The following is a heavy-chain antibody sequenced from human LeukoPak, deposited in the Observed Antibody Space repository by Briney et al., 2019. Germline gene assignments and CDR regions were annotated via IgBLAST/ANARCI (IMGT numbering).Heavy chain of an antibody. Sequence: GGSLRLSCAASGFTFKTYDMSWVRQAPGKGLEWISYISTGGSSKYYADSVKGRFTISRDNAKYSLYLQMNSLRAGDTAIYYCARRWEEYFFDYWGQGTLVTVSS. V-gene: IGHV3-48*03. CDR2: ISTGGSSK. CDR1: GFTFKTYD. J-gene: IGHJ4*02. CDR3: ARRWEEYFFDY. D-gene: IGHD1-26*01.